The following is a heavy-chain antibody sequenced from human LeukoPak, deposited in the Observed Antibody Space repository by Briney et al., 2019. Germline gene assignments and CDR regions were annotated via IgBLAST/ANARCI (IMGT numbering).Heavy chain of an antibody. CDR1: GFPFSTYS. J-gene: IGHJ6*02. Sequence: GSLSLSCAASGFPFSTYSMNWVRQAPGKGLEWVSSLISSSSSMYYADSVKGRFTISRDNAKNSLYLQMNSLRAEDTAVYYCARDADSSSWSMYYYFGMDVWGQRTTVTVSS. CDR3: ARDADSSSWSMYYYFGMDV. V-gene: IGHV3-21*01. CDR2: LISSSSSM. D-gene: IGHD6-13*01.